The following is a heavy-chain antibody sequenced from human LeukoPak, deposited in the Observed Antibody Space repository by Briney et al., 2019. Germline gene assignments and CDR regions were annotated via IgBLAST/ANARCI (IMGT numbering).Heavy chain of an antibody. CDR2: ISYDGSNK. CDR3: AKLPVSYSSGWSVFDY. Sequence: QPGRSLRLSCAASGFTFSSYGMHWVRQAPGKGLEWVAVISYDGSNKYYADSVKGRFTISRDNSKNTLYLQMNSLRAEDTAVYYCAKLPVSYSSGWSVFDYWGQGNLVTVSS. CDR1: GFTFSSYG. J-gene: IGHJ4*02. D-gene: IGHD6-19*01. V-gene: IGHV3-30*18.